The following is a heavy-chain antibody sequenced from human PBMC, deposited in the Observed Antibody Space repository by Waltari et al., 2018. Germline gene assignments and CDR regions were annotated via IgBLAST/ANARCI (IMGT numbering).Heavy chain of an antibody. CDR1: GGSISTGGYY. V-gene: IGHV4-31*03. Sequence: QVQLQESGPGLVKPSQTLSLTCTVSGGSISTGGYYWNWIRQHPGRGLEWIGYVYYSGSTYFNPSLKSRLDMSVDMSKNQFSLKLTSVTAADSAVYFCARLDSSGFYMFDSWGQGTLVTVSS. J-gene: IGHJ4*02. D-gene: IGHD3-22*01. CDR3: ARLDSSGFYMFDS. CDR2: VYYSGST.